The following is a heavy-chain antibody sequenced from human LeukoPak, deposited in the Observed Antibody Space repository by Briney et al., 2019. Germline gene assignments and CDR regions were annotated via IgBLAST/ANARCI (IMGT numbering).Heavy chain of an antibody. J-gene: IGHJ3*01. CDR1: GYTFTRLY. CDR2: INPNSGGT. Sequence: ASVEVSCQASGYTFTRLYLHWVRQAPGPGLEWVGWINPNSGGTNYAQKFQGWVTMTRDTSISTAYMELSRLRSDDTAVYYCATDRGPYYDFWSHLWGQGTMVTVSS. D-gene: IGHD3-3*01. V-gene: IGHV1-2*04. CDR3: ATDRGPYYDFWSHL.